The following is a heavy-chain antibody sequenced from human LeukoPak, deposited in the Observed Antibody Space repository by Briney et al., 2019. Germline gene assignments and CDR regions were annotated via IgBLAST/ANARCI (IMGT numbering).Heavy chain of an antibody. CDR1: GYSISSGGYY. V-gene: IGHV4-31*03. J-gene: IGHJ6*03. CDR2: IYYSGST. Sequence: PSETLSLTCTVSGYSISSGGYYWSWIRQHPGKGLEWIGYIYYSGSTYYNPSLKSRVTISVDTSKNQFSLKLSSVTAADTAVYYCARALGTGDYYYMDVWGKGTTVTVSS. CDR3: ARALGTGDYYYMDV. D-gene: IGHD3/OR15-3a*01.